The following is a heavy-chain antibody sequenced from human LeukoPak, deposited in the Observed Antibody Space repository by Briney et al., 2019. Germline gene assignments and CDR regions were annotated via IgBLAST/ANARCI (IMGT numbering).Heavy chain of an antibody. V-gene: IGHV4-38-2*02. CDR1: GFSIGTGYS. CDR3: AREVESWFGDLLSYFDS. J-gene: IGHJ4*02. D-gene: IGHD3-10*01. Sequence: PSETLSLTCSVSGFSIGTGYSWGWIRQPPGKGLEWIGTIYHRGNTYYNPSLMSRVTISLDTSKNQFSQRLTSVTAADTALYYCAREVESWFGDLLSYFDSWGQGTQVTVSS. CDR2: IYHRGNT.